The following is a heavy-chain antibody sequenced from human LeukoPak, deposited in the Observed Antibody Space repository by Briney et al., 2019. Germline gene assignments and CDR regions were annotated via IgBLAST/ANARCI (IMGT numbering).Heavy chain of an antibody. J-gene: IGHJ3*02. Sequence: SVKVSCKGSGGTFNSYTISWVRQAPGQGLEWMGGIIPIFGTTNYAQRFQGRVTITADESTNTAYMELSSLRSEDTAVFYCAREGSKGLSRADAFDIWGQGTMVTVSS. CDR2: IIPIFGTT. V-gene: IGHV1-69*01. CDR3: AREGSKGLSRADAFDI. D-gene: IGHD2/OR15-2a*01. CDR1: GGTFNSYT.